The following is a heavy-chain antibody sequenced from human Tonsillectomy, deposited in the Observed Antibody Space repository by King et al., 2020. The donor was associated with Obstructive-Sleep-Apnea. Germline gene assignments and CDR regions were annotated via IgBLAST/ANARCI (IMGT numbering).Heavy chain of an antibody. CDR3: ARDPSRSSGWYYFDY. D-gene: IGHD6-19*01. J-gene: IGHJ4*02. V-gene: IGHV3-33*01. Sequence: VQLVESGGGVVQPGRSLRLSCAASGFNFSSYGMHWVRQAPGKGLEWVAVIWYDGSYNYYGDSVKGRFTISRDNSKNTLYLQMNSLRAEDTAVYYCARDPSRSSGWYYFDYWGQGTLVTVSS. CDR2: IWYDGSYN. CDR1: GFNFSSYG.